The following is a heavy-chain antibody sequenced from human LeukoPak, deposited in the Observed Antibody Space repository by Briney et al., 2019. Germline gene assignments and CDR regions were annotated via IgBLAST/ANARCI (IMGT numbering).Heavy chain of an antibody. J-gene: IGHJ5*02. V-gene: IGHV4-39*01. D-gene: IGHD7-27*01. CDR1: GGSVSSSSYY. CDR3: ASLGTLRS. CDR2: ISYSGTN. Sequence: SETLSLTCTVSGGSVSSSSYYWGWIRQAPRKGLEWIGSISYSGTNYNNPSLKSRVSISIDTSKNQFSVMLTSVTAADTAMYYCASLGTLRSWGQGTLVTVSS.